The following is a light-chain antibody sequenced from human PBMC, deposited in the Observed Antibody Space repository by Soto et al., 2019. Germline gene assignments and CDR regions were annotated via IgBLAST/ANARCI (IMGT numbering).Light chain of an antibody. Sequence: QSALTQPASVSGSLGQSITISCTGTTRDIAGYNYISWYQQLPGKAPKLMTYQVTIRPSGISNRFSGSKSGNTASLTISGLQAEDEADYYCTSFSSSTSLYVFGTGTKLTVL. J-gene: IGLJ1*01. CDR3: TSFSSSTSLYV. V-gene: IGLV2-14*01. CDR2: QVT. CDR1: TRDIAGYNY.